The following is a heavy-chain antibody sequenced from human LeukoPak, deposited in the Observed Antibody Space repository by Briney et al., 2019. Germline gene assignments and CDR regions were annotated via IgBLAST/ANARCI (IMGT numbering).Heavy chain of an antibody. V-gene: IGHV1-69*13. Sequence: SVKVSCKASGGTFSSYAISWVRQAPGQGLEWMGGIIPIFGTANYEQKFQGRVTITADESTSTAYMELSSLRSEYTAVYYCATIAVAGIHYFDYWGQGTLVTVSS. CDR3: ATIAVAGIHYFDY. J-gene: IGHJ4*02. CDR2: IIPIFGTA. CDR1: GGTFSSYA. D-gene: IGHD6-19*01.